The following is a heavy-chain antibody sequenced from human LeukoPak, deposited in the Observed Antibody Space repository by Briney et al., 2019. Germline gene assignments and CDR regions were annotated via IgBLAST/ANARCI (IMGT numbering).Heavy chain of an antibody. CDR2: IWFDATNA. CDR3: ATKRGYNYGLDY. V-gene: IGHV3-33*01. D-gene: IGHD5-18*01. J-gene: IGHJ4*02. CDR1: GFTFTNYG. Sequence: PGGSLRLSCAASGFTFTNYGMHWVRQAPGKGLEWVALIWFDATNAFYADSVKGRFSISRDNSRNTLYLEMSGLRDEDTAVYYCATKRGYNYGLDYWGQGTLVTVSS.